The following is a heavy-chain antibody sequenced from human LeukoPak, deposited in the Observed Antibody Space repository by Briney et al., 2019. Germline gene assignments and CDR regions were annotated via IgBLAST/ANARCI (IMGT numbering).Heavy chain of an antibody. CDR2: IYSSGST. V-gene: IGHV4-61*02. CDR3: AGTATNGGAFDI. Sequence: SETLSLTCTVSGDSASSGSYYWSWIRQPAGKGLEWIGRIYSSGSTNYNPSLKSRVTISSDTSKNQFSLKLSSVTGADTAVYYCAGTATNGGAFDIWGQGTMVTVSS. J-gene: IGHJ3*02. CDR1: GDSASSGSYY. D-gene: IGHD2-8*01.